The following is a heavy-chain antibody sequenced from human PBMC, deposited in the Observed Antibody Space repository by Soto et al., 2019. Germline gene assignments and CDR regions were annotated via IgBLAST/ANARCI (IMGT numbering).Heavy chain of an antibody. Sequence: EVHLVQSGAEMKKPGESPKISCEGSGYTFTNYWIGWVRQMPGKGLEWMGIIYPGDSDTRYSPSFQGQVTFSADKSTRSAYLQWSSLKASDSAIYFCARRARGNWAFDYWGQGTLVTVSS. D-gene: IGHD7-27*01. CDR2: IYPGDSDT. CDR3: ARRARGNWAFDY. CDR1: GYTFTNYW. V-gene: IGHV5-51*03. J-gene: IGHJ4*02.